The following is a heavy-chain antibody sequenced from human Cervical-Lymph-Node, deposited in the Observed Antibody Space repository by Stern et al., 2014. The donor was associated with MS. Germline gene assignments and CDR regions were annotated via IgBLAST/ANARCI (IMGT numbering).Heavy chain of an antibody. CDR1: GFTFSSYG. V-gene: IGHV3-30*03. Sequence: MQLVESGGAVVQPGGSLRLSCAASGFTFSSYGMHWVRQAPGKGLEWVTVISYDGNHKDYAASVKGRFTISRDNSKNTLHLQMNSVTPDDTAIYYCARDYEDTSMLFDHWGQGTLVTVSS. CDR2: ISYDGNHK. CDR3: ARDYEDTSMLFDH. J-gene: IGHJ4*02. D-gene: IGHD2-8*01.